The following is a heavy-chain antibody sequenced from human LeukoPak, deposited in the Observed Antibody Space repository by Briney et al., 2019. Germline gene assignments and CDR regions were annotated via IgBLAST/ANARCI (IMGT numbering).Heavy chain of an antibody. J-gene: IGHJ4*02. Sequence: SETLSLTCTVSGGSISSYYWSWIRQPPGKGLEWIGYIYYSGSTNYNPSLKSRVTISVDTSKNQFSLKLSSVTAADTAVYYCARQLRGDYFDYWGQGTLVTVSS. CDR1: GGSISSYY. CDR3: ARQLRGDYFDY. CDR2: IYYSGST. V-gene: IGHV4-59*08.